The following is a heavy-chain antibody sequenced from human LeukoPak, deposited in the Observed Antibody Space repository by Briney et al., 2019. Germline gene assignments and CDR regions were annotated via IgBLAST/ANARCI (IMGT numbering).Heavy chain of an antibody. J-gene: IGHJ4*02. D-gene: IGHD6-13*01. CDR3: ARVSAGVY. Sequence: PSETLSLTCTVSGGSIGSSSYFWGWIRQPPGKGLEWIGSIYYSGSTYYNPSLKSRVTISVDTSKNQFSLKLSSVTAADTAVYYCARVSAGVYWGQGTLVTVSS. CDR2: IYYSGST. V-gene: IGHV4-39*07. CDR1: GGSIGSSSYF.